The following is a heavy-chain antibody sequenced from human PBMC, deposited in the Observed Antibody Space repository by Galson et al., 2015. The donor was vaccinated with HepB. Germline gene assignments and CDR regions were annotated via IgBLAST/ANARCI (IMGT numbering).Heavy chain of an antibody. J-gene: IGHJ6*03. CDR2: IDWDDDK. V-gene: IGHV2-70*01. D-gene: IGHD3-3*01. CDR3: ARAYYDFWSGYPPRADYYYYMDV. Sequence: PALVKPTQTLTLTCTFSGFSLSTSGMCVSWIRQPPGKALEWLALIDWDDDKYYSTSLKTRLTISKDTSKNQVVLTMTNMDPVDTATYYCARAYYDFWSGYPPRADYYYYMDVWGKGTTVTVSS. CDR1: GFSLSTSGMC.